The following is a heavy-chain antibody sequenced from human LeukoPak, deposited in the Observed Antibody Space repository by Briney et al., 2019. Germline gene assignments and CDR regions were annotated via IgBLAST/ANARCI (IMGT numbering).Heavy chain of an antibody. CDR3: ASVVPAAIYNWFDP. V-gene: IGHV4-34*01. J-gene: IGHJ5*02. CDR1: GGSFSGYY. CDR2: INHSGST. D-gene: IGHD2-2*01. Sequence: PSGTLSLTCAVYGGSFSGYYWSWIRQPPGKGLEWIGEINHSGSTNYNPSLKSRVTISVDTSKNQFSLKLSSVTAADTAVYYCASVVPAAIYNWFDPWGQGTLVTVSS.